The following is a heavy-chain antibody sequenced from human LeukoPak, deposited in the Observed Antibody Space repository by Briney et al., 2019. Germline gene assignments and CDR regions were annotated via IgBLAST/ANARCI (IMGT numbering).Heavy chain of an antibody. CDR2: INPSGGGT. J-gene: IGHJ4*02. CDR1: GYTFTSYY. D-gene: IGHD6-19*01. V-gene: IGHV1-46*01. Sequence: ASVKVSCKASGYTFTSYYIHWVRQAPGQGLEWVGIINPSGGGTSYAQKFQGRVTMTRDTSTTTVYMELRSLRAEDTTVYYCARDGSGWPSTAFDYWGQGTLVTVSS. CDR3: ARDGSGWPSTAFDY.